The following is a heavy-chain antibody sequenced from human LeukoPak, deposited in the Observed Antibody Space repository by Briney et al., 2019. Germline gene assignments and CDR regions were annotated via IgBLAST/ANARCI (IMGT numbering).Heavy chain of an antibody. CDR3: ASGDRVVDFQH. CDR1: GVSLSSYY. CDR2: VHYSGST. V-gene: IGHV4-59*01. D-gene: IGHD2-15*01. J-gene: IGHJ1*01. Sequence: SETLSLTCTVSGVSLSSYYWSWIRQPPGKGLEWIGYVHYSGSTNHNPSLKSRVTISVDTSKNQFSLKLRSVTAADTAAYYCASGDRVVDFQHWGQGTLVTVSS.